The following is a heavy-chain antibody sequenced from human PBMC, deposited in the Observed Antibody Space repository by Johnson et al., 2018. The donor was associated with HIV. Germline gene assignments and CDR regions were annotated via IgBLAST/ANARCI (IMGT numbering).Heavy chain of an antibody. CDR2: INWNGGST. D-gene: IGHD2-15*01. CDR3: VRDTGYCSGGRCDDAFDV. J-gene: IGHJ3*01. V-gene: IGHV3-20*04. CDR1: GITFDDYG. Sequence: VQLVESGGGVVRPGGSLRLSCAASGITFDDYGMNWVRQTPGKGLEWVSGINWNGGSTGFADSVKGRFTISRDNAKNSMYLQMNSLRVEDTALYYCVRDTGYCSGGRCDDAFDVWGQGTVVTVSS.